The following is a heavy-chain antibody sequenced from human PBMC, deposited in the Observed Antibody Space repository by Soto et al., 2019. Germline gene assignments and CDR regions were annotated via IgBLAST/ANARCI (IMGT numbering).Heavy chain of an antibody. V-gene: IGHV3-23*01. CDR2: ITTSATAGNT. CDR1: GFVFGNSA. D-gene: IGHD2-15*01. J-gene: IGHJ6*03. CDR3: TILCATYYYDIDV. Sequence: EVQLLESGGRVIQPGGSLTVSCAASGFVFGNSAMYWVRQAPGKGLEWVSAITTSATAGNTFYADSVKGRFTISRDDSQNTLYLQRNSVRGEDTAVYYCTILCATYYYDIDVWGNGTTVTVSS.